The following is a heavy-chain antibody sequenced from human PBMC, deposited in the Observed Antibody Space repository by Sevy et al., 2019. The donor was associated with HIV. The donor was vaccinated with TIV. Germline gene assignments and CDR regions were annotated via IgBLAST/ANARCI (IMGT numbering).Heavy chain of an antibody. CDR1: GFTFNIIY. CDR2: MKSKIDGGTT. CDR3: TTVGFPNWGSEAFDF. D-gene: IGHD3-16*01. J-gene: IGHJ3*01. Sequence: KAGGSLRLSCVASGFTFNIIYMNWVRQSPGKGLEWVGRMKSKIDGGTTDYAAPVKDRFTMSRDDSKNTLYLQMNSLKADDTAVYYCTTVGFPNWGSEAFDFWGQGTMVTVSS. V-gene: IGHV3-15*01.